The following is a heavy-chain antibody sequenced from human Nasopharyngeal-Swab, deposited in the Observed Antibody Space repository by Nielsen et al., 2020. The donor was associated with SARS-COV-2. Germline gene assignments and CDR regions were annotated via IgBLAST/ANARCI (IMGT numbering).Heavy chain of an antibody. Sequence: WIRQPPGKGLEWVANIKQDGSEKYYEDSVKGRFTISRDNAKNSLYLQMNSLRVEDTAVYYCARRTFSSTSLIDCWGQGTLVTVS. V-gene: IGHV3-7*01. CDR2: IKQDGSEK. J-gene: IGHJ4*02. D-gene: IGHD2-2*01. CDR3: ARRTFSSTSLIDC.